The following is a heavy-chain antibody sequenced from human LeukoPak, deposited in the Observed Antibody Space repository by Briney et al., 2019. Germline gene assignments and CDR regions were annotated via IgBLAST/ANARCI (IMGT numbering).Heavy chain of an antibody. Sequence: GSLRLSCAASRSLFTTYGIHWARQAPGKGLEWVAVISFDGSNTFYTDSVKGRFTVSRDDSKNMVYLQMNSLRNDDTAVYHCARDPQRWQQLPHYWYLDLWGRGTLVTVSS. D-gene: IGHD5-24*01. CDR1: RSLFTTYG. V-gene: IGHV3-30*13. CDR3: ARDPQRWQQLPHYWYLDL. CDR2: ISFDGSNT. J-gene: IGHJ2*01.